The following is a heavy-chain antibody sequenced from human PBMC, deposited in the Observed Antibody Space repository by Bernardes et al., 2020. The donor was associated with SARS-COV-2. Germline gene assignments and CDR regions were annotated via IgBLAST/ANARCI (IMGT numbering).Heavy chain of an antibody. CDR1: GYTFTSYG. CDR3: ARALLLVGEQLVPFFAYYGMDV. J-gene: IGHJ6*02. V-gene: IGHV1-18*04. Sequence: ASVKVSCKASGYTFTSYGISWVRQAPGQGLEWMGWISAYNGNTNYAQKLQGRVTMTTDTSTSTAYMELRSLRSDDTAVYYCARALLLVGEQLVPFFAYYGMDVWGQGTTVTVSS. D-gene: IGHD6-13*01. CDR2: ISAYNGNT.